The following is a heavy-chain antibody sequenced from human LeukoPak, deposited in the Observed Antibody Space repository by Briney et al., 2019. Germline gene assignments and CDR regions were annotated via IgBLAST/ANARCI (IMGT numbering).Heavy chain of an antibody. CDR2: ISSRSTTI. CDR3: GKGSLAVPATPLDF. Sequence: GGSLRLSCTASGFDFSNSFMTWVRQAPGKGLEWISYISSRSTTIYYADSVKGRFTISRDNGKNTVYLQMNNLRVDDMAVFYCGKGSLAVPATPLDFWGQGTLVTVSS. CDR1: GFDFSNSF. J-gene: IGHJ4*02. V-gene: IGHV3-11*01. D-gene: IGHD2-15*01.